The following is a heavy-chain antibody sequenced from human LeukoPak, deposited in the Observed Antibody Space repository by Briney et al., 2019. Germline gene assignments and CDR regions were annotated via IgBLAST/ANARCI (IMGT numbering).Heavy chain of an antibody. D-gene: IGHD3-22*01. V-gene: IGHV5-51*01. J-gene: IGHJ4*02. CDR3: ARSTYYYDSNGSFDY. Sequence: GESLKISCKGSGYSFTSYWIGWVRQMPGKGLEWMGIIFPGDSDTRYSPSFQGQVTISADMSISTAYLQWSSLKASDTAMYYCARSTYYYDSNGSFDYWGQGTQVTVSS. CDR1: GYSFTSYW. CDR2: IFPGDSDT.